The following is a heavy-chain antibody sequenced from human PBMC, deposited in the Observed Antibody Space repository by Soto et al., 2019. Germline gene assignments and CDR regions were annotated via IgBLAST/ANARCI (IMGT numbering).Heavy chain of an antibody. CDR1: GGSISSGDYY. CDR2: IYYSGST. CDR3: ARVGGSSGSYSVDGMDV. J-gene: IGHJ6*02. Sequence: LSLTCTVSGGSISSGDYYWSWIRQPPGKGLEWIGYIYYSGSTYYNPSLKSRVTISVDTSKNQFSLKLSSVTAADTAVYYCARVGGSSGSYSVDGMDVWGQGTTVTVSS. D-gene: IGHD3-10*01. V-gene: IGHV4-30-4*01.